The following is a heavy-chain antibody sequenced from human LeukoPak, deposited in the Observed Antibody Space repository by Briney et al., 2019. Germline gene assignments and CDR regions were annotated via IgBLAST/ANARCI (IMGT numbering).Heavy chain of an antibody. J-gene: IGHJ6*02. D-gene: IGHD1-26*01. CDR1: GFTSSSYW. V-gene: IGHV3-23*01. CDR3: AKFQEGAMGIYYYYYGMDV. CDR2: ISGSGGST. Sequence: GGSLRLSCAASGFTSSSYWMSWVRQAPGKGLEWVSAISGSGGSTYYADSVKGRFTISRDNSKNTLYLQMNSLRAEDTAVYYCAKFQEGAMGIYYYYYGMDVWGQGTTVTVSS.